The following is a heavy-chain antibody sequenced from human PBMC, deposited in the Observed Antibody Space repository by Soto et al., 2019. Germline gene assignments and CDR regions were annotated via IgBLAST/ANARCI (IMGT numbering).Heavy chain of an antibody. CDR2: INPNSGGT. V-gene: IGHV1-2*04. CDR3: ARSICSSTSCYDVSGY. CDR1: GYTFTGYY. J-gene: IGHJ4*02. Sequence: QVQLVQSGAEVKKPGASVKVSCKASGYTFTGYYMHWVRQAPGQGLEWMGWINPNSGGTNYAQKFQGWVTMTRDTSISTAYMELSRLRSDDTAVYYCARSICSSTSCYDVSGYWGQGTLVTVSS. D-gene: IGHD2-2*01.